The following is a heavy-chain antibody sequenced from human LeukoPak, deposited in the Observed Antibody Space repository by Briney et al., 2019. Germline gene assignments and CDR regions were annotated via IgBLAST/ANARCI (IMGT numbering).Heavy chain of an antibody. V-gene: IGHV1-2*02. J-gene: IGHJ4*02. D-gene: IGHD4-11*01. CDR1: GYTFTDYY. CDR2: INPNSGET. Sequence: ASVKVSCKTSGYTFTDYYIHWVRQAPGKGLEWMGCINPNSGETNSAQKFQGRVTMTGDTSISTAYMELRRVTSDDTAVYYCARDRDYSNTERGFDYWGQGTLVTVSS. CDR3: ARDRDYSNTERGFDY.